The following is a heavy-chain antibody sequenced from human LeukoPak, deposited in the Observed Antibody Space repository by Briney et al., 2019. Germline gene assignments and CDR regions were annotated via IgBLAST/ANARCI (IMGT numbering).Heavy chain of an antibody. D-gene: IGHD6-13*01. CDR1: GFTFSSYD. CDR2: ISGSGISP. Sequence: GGSLRLSCAASGFTFSSYDMSWVRQAPGKGLEWVSAISGSGISPYYADSVKGRFTISRDNSKNTLYLQMNSLRAEDTAVYYCASPGIAAAGPYYYGMDVWGQGTMVTISS. J-gene: IGHJ6*02. CDR3: ASPGIAAAGPYYYGMDV. V-gene: IGHV3-23*01.